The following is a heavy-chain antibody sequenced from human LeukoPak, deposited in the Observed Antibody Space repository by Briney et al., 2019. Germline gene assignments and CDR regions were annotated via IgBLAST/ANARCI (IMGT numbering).Heavy chain of an antibody. CDR3: AKDSAIAVAGSDDALDV. J-gene: IGHJ3*01. D-gene: IGHD6-19*01. CDR1: GFTFSSYG. Sequence: GRSLRLSCAASGFTFSSYGMHWVRQTPGKGLEWVALISFDGSIEYYVDSVKGRFTISRDNSKNTLFLQMNSLRPEDTAVYYSAKDSAIAVAGSDDALDVWGQGTMVTVSS. CDR2: ISFDGSIE. V-gene: IGHV3-30*18.